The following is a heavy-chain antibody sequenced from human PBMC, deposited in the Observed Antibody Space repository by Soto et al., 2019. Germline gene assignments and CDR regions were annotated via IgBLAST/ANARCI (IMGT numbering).Heavy chain of an antibody. CDR3: ASFGAMIQDSFDI. CDR1: GYSFPTNW. CDR2: IYPGDSDT. Sequence: GESLKISCKGSGYSFPTNWIGWVRQMPGKGLEWMTMIYPGDSDTRYSPSFQGQVTISADKSISTAYLQWSSLKASDTAMYYCASFGAMIQDSFDIWGQGTMGTVS. V-gene: IGHV5-51*01. D-gene: IGHD2-2*01. J-gene: IGHJ3*02.